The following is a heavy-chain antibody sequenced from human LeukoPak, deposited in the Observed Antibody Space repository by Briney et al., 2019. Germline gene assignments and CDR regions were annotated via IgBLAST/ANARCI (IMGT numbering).Heavy chain of an antibody. CDR1: GGSISSGDYY. CDR2: IYYSGST. J-gene: IGHJ3*02. CDR3: ASFIMIGTDAFDI. V-gene: IGHV4-30-4*01. D-gene: IGHD3-22*01. Sequence: SETLSLTCTVSGGSISSGDYYWSWLRQPPGKGLEWIGYIYYSGSTYYNPSLKSRVTILVDTSKNQFSLKLTSVTAADTAVYYCASFIMIGTDAFDIWGQGTMVTVSS.